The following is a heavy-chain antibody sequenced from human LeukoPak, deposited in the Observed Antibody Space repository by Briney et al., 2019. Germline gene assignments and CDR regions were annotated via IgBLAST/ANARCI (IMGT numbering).Heavy chain of an antibody. CDR3: ARSFLGDWYFDL. J-gene: IGHJ2*01. CDR1: GGSISSYY. Sequence: SETLSLTCTVSGGSISSYYWSWIRQPPGMGLEWIGCIYYSGSTNYNPSLKSRITISVDTSKDQFSLRLTSVTAADTAVYYRARSFLGDWYFDLWGRGTLVTVSS. D-gene: IGHD1-26*01. V-gene: IGHV4-59*01. CDR2: IYYSGST.